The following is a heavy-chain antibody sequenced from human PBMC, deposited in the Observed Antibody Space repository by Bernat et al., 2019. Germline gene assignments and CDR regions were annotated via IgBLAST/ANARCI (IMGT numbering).Heavy chain of an antibody. D-gene: IGHD2-2*01. CDR3: YVSTADGSCYEHCYYYYYYYMDV. Sequence: EVQLVESGGGLVQPGGSLKLSCAASGFTFSGSAMHWVRQASGKGLEWVGRIRSKANSYATAYAASVKGRFTISRDDSKNTAYLQMNSLKTEDTAVYYSYVSTADGSCYEHCYYYYYYYMDVWGKGTTVTVSS. J-gene: IGHJ6*03. CDR2: IRSKANSYAT. CDR1: GFTFSGSA. V-gene: IGHV3-73*02.